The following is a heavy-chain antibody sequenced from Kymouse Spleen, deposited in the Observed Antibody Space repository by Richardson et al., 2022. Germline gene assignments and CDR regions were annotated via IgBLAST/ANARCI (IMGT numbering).Heavy chain of an antibody. D-gene: IGHD4-11,IGHD4-11*01,IGHD4-17*01. Sequence: EVQLVESGGGLVQPGRSLRLSCAASGFTFDDYAMHWVRQAPGKGLEWVSGISWNSGSIGYADSVKGRFTISRDNAKNSLYLQMNSLRAEDTALYYCAKDIMTTLDYWGQGTLVTVSS. V-gene: IGHV3-9*01. CDR2: ISWNSGSI. J-gene: IGHJ4*02. CDR3: AKDIMTTLDY. CDR1: GFTFDDYA.